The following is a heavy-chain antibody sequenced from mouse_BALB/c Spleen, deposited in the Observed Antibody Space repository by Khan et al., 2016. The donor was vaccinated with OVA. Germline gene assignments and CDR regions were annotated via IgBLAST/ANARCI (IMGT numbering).Heavy chain of an antibody. V-gene: IGHV1-80*01. CDR1: GYAFSNYL. D-gene: IGHD2-14*01. Sequence: VQLQESGAELVRPGSSVKISCKASGYAFSNYLMNWVKQGPGQGLEWIGQIYPGDGNTNYNGNFKDKATLTADKSSSTAYMQLSSLTSEDSAVYFCARSGYDYFAYWGQGTLVTVSA. J-gene: IGHJ3*01. CDR2: IYPGDGNT. CDR3: ARSGYDYFAY.